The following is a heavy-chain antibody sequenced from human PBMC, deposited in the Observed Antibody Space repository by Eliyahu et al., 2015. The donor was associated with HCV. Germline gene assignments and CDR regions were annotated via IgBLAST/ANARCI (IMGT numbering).Heavy chain of an antibody. D-gene: IGHD6-19*01. V-gene: IGHV4-59*01. Sequence: QVQLQESGPGLVKPSETLSPTCTVXGGXIXTXXWSWIRXPPGKGLEWIGYIHYSGSTNYNPSLKSRVTILVDTSKXXFSLNLTSVTAADTAMYYCASGGGGIAVTGTGGWFDPWGQGTLVTVSS. CDR1: GGXIXTXX. CDR2: IHYSGST. CDR3: ASGGGGIAVTGTGGWFDP. J-gene: IGHJ5*02.